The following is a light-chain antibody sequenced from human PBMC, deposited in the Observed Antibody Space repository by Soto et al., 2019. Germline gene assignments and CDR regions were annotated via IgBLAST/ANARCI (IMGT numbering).Light chain of an antibody. J-gene: IGLJ3*02. V-gene: IGLV2-18*01. CDR3: SLYTSSSTSWV. Sequence: QSALTQPPSVSGSPGQSVTISCTGTSSDVGSYNRVSWYQQPPVTAPKLMIYEVSNRPSGVPDRFSGSKSGNTASLTISGLQAEDEADYYCSLYTSSSTSWVFGGGTKVTVL. CDR1: SSDVGSYNR. CDR2: EVS.